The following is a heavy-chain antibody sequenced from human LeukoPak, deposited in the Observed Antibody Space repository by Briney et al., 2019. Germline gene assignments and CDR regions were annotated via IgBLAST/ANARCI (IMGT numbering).Heavy chain of an antibody. CDR2: LYSAGAT. CDR1: GFPVSSNY. D-gene: IGHD2-15*01. CDR3: ASGGLGARKFYSDPFHY. J-gene: IGHJ4*02. V-gene: IGHV3-53*01. Sequence: SGGSLRLSCAASGFPVSSNYMSWVRQAPGKGLEWVAILYSAGATYYTGSVRGRFTISRDTSKNTVSLQMNSLRAEDTAVYYCASGGLGARKFYSDPFHYWGQGTLDTVSS.